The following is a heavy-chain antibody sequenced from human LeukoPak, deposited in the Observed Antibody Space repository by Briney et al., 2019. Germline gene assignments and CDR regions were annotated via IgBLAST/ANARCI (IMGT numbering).Heavy chain of an antibody. V-gene: IGHV1-2*02. CDR1: GYSFTDNY. J-gene: IGHJ5*02. D-gene: IGHD3-10*01. CDR2: INPRSGST. CDR3: ARGACYYASGSFYP. Sequence: GASVKVSCKASGYSFTDNYTFWIRQAPGQGLDWMGWINPRSGSTEYAQEYEARVTMTKDTSSNTVYMDLSSLTSDDTAVYYCARGACYYASGSFYPWGQGTLVTVSS.